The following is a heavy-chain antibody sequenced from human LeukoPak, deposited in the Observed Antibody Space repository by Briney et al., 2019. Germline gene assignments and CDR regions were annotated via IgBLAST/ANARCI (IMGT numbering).Heavy chain of an antibody. J-gene: IGHJ4*02. V-gene: IGHV3-30-3*01. Sequence: GRSLRLSCAASGFTFSSYAMHWVRRAPGKGLEWVAVISYGGSNKYYADSVKGRFTISRDNSKNTLYLQMNSLRAEDTAVYYCAKDCAGSSCYSSELDYWGQGTLVTVSS. CDR1: GFTFSSYA. D-gene: IGHD2-15*01. CDR2: ISYGGSNK. CDR3: AKDCAGSSCYSSELDY.